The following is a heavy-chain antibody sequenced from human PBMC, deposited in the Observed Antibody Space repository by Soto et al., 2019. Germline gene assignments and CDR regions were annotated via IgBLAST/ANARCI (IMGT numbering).Heavy chain of an antibody. CDR1: GFTFDDYA. V-gene: IGHV3-9*01. J-gene: IGHJ3*02. CDR2: ISWNSGSI. D-gene: IGHD6-13*01. Sequence: GGSLRLSCAASGFTFDDYAMHWVRQAPGKGLEWVSGISWNSGSIGYADSVKGRFTISRDNAKNSLYLQMNSLRAEDTALYYCAKEIAAAGAFDIWGQGTMVTVSS. CDR3: AKEIAAAGAFDI.